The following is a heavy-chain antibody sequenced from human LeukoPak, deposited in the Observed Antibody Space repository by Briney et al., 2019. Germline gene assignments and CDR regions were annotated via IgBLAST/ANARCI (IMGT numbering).Heavy chain of an antibody. J-gene: IGHJ4*02. CDR1: GFTSSSYA. CDR2: ISSNGGST. Sequence: GGSLRLSCSASGFTSSSYAMHWVRQAPGKGLEYVSVISSNGGSTYYADSVKGRFTISRDNSKNMLYLQMSSLTVEDTAVYYGANALGGTSEFDYWGQGTLVTVSS. V-gene: IGHV3-64D*09. CDR3: ANALGGTSEFDY. D-gene: IGHD1-1*01.